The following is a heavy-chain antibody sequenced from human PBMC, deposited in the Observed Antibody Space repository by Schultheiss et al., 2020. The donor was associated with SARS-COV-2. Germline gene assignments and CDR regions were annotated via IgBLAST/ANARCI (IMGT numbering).Heavy chain of an antibody. Sequence: ASVKVSCKASGYTFTAYFLHWVRQAPGQGLEWMGRINPNNGDTNYAQKFQGRVTMTRDTSISTAYMELSRLRSDDTAVYYCARDRFQSDGIYYYYYMDVWGKGTTVTVAS. CDR3: ARDRFQSDGIYYYYYMDV. D-gene: IGHD3-10*01. CDR2: INPNNGDT. CDR1: GYTFTAYF. J-gene: IGHJ6*03. V-gene: IGHV1-2*06.